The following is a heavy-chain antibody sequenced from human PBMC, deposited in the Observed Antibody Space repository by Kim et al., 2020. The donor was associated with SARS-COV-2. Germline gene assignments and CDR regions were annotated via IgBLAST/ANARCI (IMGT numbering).Heavy chain of an antibody. Sequence: SETLSLTCTVSGGSLIDHYWSWFRQSPGKGLEWIGNILYNTGNTNYNPSLKSRVTISIDMSKNQFSLKLRSATAADTAIYYCGRVPGKAPDYWGQGTRVTVSS. J-gene: IGHJ4*02. CDR2: ILYNTGNT. CDR3: GRVPGKAPDY. V-gene: IGHV4-59*11. CDR1: GGSLIDHY.